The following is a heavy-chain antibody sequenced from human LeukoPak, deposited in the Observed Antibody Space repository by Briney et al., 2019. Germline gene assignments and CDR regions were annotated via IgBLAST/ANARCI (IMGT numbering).Heavy chain of an antibody. Sequence: GRSLGLSRVVSGFTLSSYAMHWVRQAPGKGLEWAAVISYDGNNKYYADSVKGRFTISRDNSKNTLYLQMNSLRVEDTAVYYCARDQYSTMVRGVIPHDAFDIWGQGTMVTVSS. V-gene: IGHV3-30*04. D-gene: IGHD3-10*01. J-gene: IGHJ3*02. CDR3: ARDQYSTMVRGVIPHDAFDI. CDR2: ISYDGNNK. CDR1: GFTLSSYA.